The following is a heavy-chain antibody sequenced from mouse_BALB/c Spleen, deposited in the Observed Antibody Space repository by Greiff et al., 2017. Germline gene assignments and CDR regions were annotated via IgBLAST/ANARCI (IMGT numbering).Heavy chain of an antibody. CDR1: GYTFTDYN. CDR2: INPNNGGT. Sequence: EVQLQQSGPELVKPGASVKIPCKASGYTFTDYNMDWVKQSHGKSLEWIGDINPNNGGTIYNQKFKGKATLTVDKSSSTAYMQLSSLTSEDSAVYYCTRDGNPRYAMDYWGQGTSVTVSS. D-gene: IGHD2-1*01. CDR3: TRDGNPRYAMDY. V-gene: IGHV1-18*01. J-gene: IGHJ4*01.